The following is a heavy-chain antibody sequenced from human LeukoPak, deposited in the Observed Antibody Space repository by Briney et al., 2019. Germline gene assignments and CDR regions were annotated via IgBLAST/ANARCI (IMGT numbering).Heavy chain of an antibody. CDR2: INPSGGST. CDR3: ARGGYGDRIDY. V-gene: IGHV1-46*01. CDR1: GYTFIRYY. D-gene: IGHD4-17*01. Sequence: ASVKVSCKASGYTFIRYYMHWVRQAPGQGLEWMGIINPSGGSTSYAQKFQGRVTMTRDTSTSTVYMELSRLRSEDTVVYYCARGGYGDRIDYWGQGTLVSVSS. J-gene: IGHJ4*02.